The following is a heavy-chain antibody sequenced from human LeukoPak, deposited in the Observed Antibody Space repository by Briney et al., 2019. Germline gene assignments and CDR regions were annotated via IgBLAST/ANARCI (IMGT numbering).Heavy chain of an antibody. Sequence: GGSLRLSCAASGFTFSSYGMHWVRQAPGRGLEWVAVIWYDGSNKYYADSVKGRFTISRDNSKNTLYLQMNSLRAEDTAVYYCARGKDPYYYGMDVWGQGTTVTVSS. J-gene: IGHJ6*02. CDR2: IWYDGSNK. V-gene: IGHV3-33*01. CDR3: ARGKDPYYYGMDV. CDR1: GFTFSSYG.